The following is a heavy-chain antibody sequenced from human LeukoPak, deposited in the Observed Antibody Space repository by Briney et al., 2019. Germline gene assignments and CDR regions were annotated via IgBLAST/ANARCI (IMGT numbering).Heavy chain of an antibody. CDR2: IDPSDSYT. CDR3: ARQRLAVAGTFPEPPDY. J-gene: IGHJ4*02. Sequence: GESLKISCKGSGYSFTSYWISWVRQMPGKGLEWTGRIDPSDSYTNYSPSFQGHVTISADKSISTAYLQWSSLKASDTAMYYCARQRLAVAGTFPEPPDYWGQGTLVTVSS. V-gene: IGHV5-10-1*01. CDR1: GYSFTSYW. D-gene: IGHD6-19*01.